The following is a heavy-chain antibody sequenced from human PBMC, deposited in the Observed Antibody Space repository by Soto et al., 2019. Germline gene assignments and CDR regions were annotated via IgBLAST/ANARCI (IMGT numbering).Heavy chain of an antibody. CDR1: GGSLSTYY. D-gene: IGHD1-26*01. CDR3: ARDKGGWPDY. J-gene: IGHJ4*02. CDR2: IYYTGST. V-gene: IGHV4-59*01. Sequence: QVQLQESGLGLVKPSETLSLTCTVSGGSLSTYYWSWIRQPPGKGLEWIGYIYYTGSTHYNPSLKSRVSISLDTSKNHFSLQLTSVTAADTAVYYCARDKGGWPDYWGQGTLVTVSS.